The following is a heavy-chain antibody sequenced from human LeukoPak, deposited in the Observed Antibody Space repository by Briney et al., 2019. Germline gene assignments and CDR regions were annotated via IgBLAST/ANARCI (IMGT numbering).Heavy chain of an antibody. J-gene: IGHJ4*02. V-gene: IGHV3-21*01. CDR3: ARDRILTSSWNYFDY. CDR1: GFTFSSYS. Sequence: GGSLRLSCAASGFTFSSYSMNWVRQTPGKGLDWVSSISGSSTYIYYADSVKGRFTISRDNAKNSLYLQMNSLRAEDTAVYYCARDRILTSSWNYFDYWGQGTLVTVSS. CDR2: ISGSSTYI. D-gene: IGHD2-2*01.